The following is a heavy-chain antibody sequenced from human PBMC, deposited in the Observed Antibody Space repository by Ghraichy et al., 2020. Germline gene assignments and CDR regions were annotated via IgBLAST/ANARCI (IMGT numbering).Heavy chain of an antibody. CDR2: IIPIFGTT. Sequence: SVKVSCKASGGTFSSYAISWVRQAPGQGLEWMGGIIPIFGTTNYAQKFQGRVTMTADESTNTAYMELSSLRSEDTAVYYCARDGVPDDSSGYYYYYYMDVWGKGTTVPVSS. CDR1: GGTFSSYA. V-gene: IGHV1-69*13. CDR3: ARDGVPDDSSGYYYYYYMDV. J-gene: IGHJ6*03. D-gene: IGHD3-22*01.